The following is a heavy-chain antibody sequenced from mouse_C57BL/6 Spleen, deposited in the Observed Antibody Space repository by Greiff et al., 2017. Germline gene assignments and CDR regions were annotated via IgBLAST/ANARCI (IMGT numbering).Heavy chain of an antibody. CDR3: AEEDYAVYAMDY. D-gene: IGHD2-4*01. J-gene: IGHJ4*01. Sequence: EVKLVESGGGLVKPGGSLKLSCAASGFTFSDYGMHWVRQAPEKGLEWVAYISSGSSTIYYADTVKGRFTISRDNAKNTLFLQMTSLRSEDTAMYYCAEEDYAVYAMDYWGQGTSVTVSS. CDR2: ISSGSSTI. V-gene: IGHV5-17*01. CDR1: GFTFSDYG.